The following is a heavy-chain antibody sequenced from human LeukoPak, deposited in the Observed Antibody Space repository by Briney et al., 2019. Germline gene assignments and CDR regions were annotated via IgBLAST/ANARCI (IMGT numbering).Heavy chain of an antibody. CDR2: IYPGDSDT. J-gene: IGHJ4*02. D-gene: IGHD3-3*01. CDR3: ATTYDFWSGYDPYYFDY. Sequence: GESLKISCKGSGYSFTSYWIGWVRQIPGKGLEWMGIIYPGDSDTRYSPTFQGQVTISADKSISTAYLQWSSLKASDPAMYYCATTYDFWSGYDPYYFDYWGQGTLVTVSS. V-gene: IGHV5-51*01. CDR1: GYSFTSYW.